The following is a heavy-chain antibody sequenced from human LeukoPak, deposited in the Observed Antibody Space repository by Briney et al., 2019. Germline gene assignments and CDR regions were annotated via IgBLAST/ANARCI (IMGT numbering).Heavy chain of an antibody. D-gene: IGHD4-17*01. Sequence: GGSLRLSCAASGFSFNTYSVNWVRQAPGKGLEWVSAISGSGGSTYYADSVKGRFTISRDNSKNTLYLQMHSLRAEDTAVYYCAKAALRATPLPFDYWGQGTLVTVSS. CDR3: AKAALRATPLPFDY. J-gene: IGHJ4*02. CDR2: ISGSGGST. V-gene: IGHV3-23*01. CDR1: GFSFNTYS.